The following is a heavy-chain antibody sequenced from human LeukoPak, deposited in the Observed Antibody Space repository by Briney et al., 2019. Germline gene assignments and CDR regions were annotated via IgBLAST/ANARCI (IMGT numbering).Heavy chain of an antibody. V-gene: IGHV6-1*01. D-gene: IGHD6-6*01. J-gene: IGHJ6*03. CDR2: TYYRSKWYN. CDR3: ARVPGGSSSSAYYYYYMDV. Sequence: SQTLSLTCAISGDSVSSNSAAWNWIRQSPSRGLEWLGRTYYRSKWYNDYAVSVKSRITINPDTSKNQFSLQLNSVTPEDTAVYYCARVPGGSSSSAYYYYYMDVWGKGTTVTVSS. CDR1: GDSVSSNSAA.